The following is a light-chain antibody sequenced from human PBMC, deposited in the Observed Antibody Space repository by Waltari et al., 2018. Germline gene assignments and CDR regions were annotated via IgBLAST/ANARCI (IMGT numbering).Light chain of an antibody. V-gene: IGKV1-39*01. CDR3: QQSYNAPRT. CDR1: QSISTY. J-gene: IGKJ3*01. CDR2: AAS. Sequence: DIQMPQSPSSLSASVGDRVTITCRASQSISTYLNWYQQKPGKAPNLMIYAASTLQSGVPSRFSGSGSETDFTLTISSLQPEDFATYYCQQSYNAPRTFGLGTKVDIK.